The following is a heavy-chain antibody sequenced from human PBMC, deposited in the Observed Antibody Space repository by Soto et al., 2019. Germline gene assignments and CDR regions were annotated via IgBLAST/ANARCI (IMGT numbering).Heavy chain of an antibody. CDR3: AREGYPSGGSCYSRTIDW. CDR2: INHSGST. V-gene: IGHV4-34*01. CDR1: GGSFSGYY. J-gene: IGHJ4*02. D-gene: IGHD2-15*01. Sequence: QVQLQQWGAGLLKPSETLSLTCAVYGGSFSGYYWSWIRQPPGKGLEWMGEINHSGSTNYNPSLKRRITRPVGTATNQISLQLSHVTAAVKAVYCSAREGYPSGGSCYSRTIDWWGQGPLVVVSS.